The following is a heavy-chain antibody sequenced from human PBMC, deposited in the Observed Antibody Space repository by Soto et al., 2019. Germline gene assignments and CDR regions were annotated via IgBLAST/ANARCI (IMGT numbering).Heavy chain of an antibody. V-gene: IGHV4-61*01. CDR1: GGSVSNGSYY. J-gene: IGHJ5*02. CDR3: ARDRNYDFWSGYPGAWFDP. D-gene: IGHD3-3*01. CDR2: IYYSGST. Sequence: SETLSLTCTVSGGSVSNGSYYWSWIRQPPGKGLEWIGYIYYSGSTNYNPSLKSRVTISVDTSKNQFSLKLSSVTAADTAVYYCARDRNYDFWSGYPGAWFDPWGQGTLVTVSS.